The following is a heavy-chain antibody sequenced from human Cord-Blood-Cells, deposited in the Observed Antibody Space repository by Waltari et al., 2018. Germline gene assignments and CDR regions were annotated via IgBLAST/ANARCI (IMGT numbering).Heavy chain of an antibody. CDR1: GGTFSSSA. CDR3: ARSSEEWLFFNWFDP. J-gene: IGHJ5*02. V-gene: IGHV1-69*06. D-gene: IGHD3-3*01. CDR2: IIPIFGTA. Sequence: QVQLVQSGAEVKKPGSSVKVSCKASGGTFSSSAISWVRQAPGKGLEWMGGIIPIFGTANYAQKFQGRVTITADKSTSTAYMELSSLRSEDTAVYYCARSSEEWLFFNWFDPWGQGTLVTVSS.